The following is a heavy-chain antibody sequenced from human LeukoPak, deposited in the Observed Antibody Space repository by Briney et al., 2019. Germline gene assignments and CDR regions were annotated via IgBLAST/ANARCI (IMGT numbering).Heavy chain of an antibody. CDR2: FDPEDGET. Sequence: ASVKVSCKVSGYTLTELSMHWVRQAPGKGLEWMGGFDPEDGETIYAQKFQGRVTMTEDTSTDTAYMELSSLRSEDTAVYYCATARTTVDPFDYWGQGTLVTVSS. CDR3: ATARTTVDPFDY. CDR1: GYTLTELS. D-gene: IGHD4-23*01. J-gene: IGHJ4*02. V-gene: IGHV1-24*01.